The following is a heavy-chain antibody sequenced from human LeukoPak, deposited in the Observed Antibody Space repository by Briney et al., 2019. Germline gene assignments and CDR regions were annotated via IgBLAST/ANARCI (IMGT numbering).Heavy chain of an antibody. V-gene: IGHV3-23*01. CDR3: AKDPRAITMITRVNWFDP. CDR1: KFNFNNYG. CDR2: ISGSGGNT. D-gene: IGHD3-22*01. J-gene: IGHJ5*02. Sequence: GGSLRLSCTTPKFNFNNYGMTWVRQAPGKGLEWVSSISGSGGNTQYAASVQGRFTISRDNSKNTLYLQMNSLRAEDTAVYYCAKDPRAITMITRVNWFDPWGQGTLVTVSS.